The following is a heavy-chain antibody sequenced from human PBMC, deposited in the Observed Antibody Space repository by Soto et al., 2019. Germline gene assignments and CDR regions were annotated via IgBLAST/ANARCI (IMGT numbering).Heavy chain of an antibody. D-gene: IGHD3-9*01. CDR1: GGSISSSSYY. CDR3: AKRAHEYDILTGWNHYYYGMDV. Sequence: PSETMSLTCTVSGGSISSSSYYWGWIRQPPGKGLEWIGSIYYSGSTYYNPSLKSRVTISVDTSKNQFSLKLSSVTAADTAVYYCAKRAHEYDILTGWNHYYYGMDVWGQGTTVTVSS. J-gene: IGHJ6*02. V-gene: IGHV4-39*01. CDR2: IYYSGST.